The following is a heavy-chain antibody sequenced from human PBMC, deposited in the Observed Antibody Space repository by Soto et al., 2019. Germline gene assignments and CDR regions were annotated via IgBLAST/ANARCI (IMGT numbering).Heavy chain of an antibody. CDR1: GLTFSSYW. CDR2: IKQDGSQK. V-gene: IGHV3-7*01. CDR3: ASAYYYDSSGYSPGGY. D-gene: IGHD3-22*01. J-gene: IGHJ4*02. Sequence: GGSLRLSCAASGLTFSSYWMSWVRQAPGKGLEWVANIKQDGSQKYYVDSVKGRFTISRDNAKNSLYLQMNSLRVEDTAVYYCASAYYYDSSGYSPGGYWGQGTLVTVSS.